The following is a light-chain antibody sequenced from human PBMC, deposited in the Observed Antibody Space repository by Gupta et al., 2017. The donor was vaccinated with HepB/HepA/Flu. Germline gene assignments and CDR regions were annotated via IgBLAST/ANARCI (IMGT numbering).Light chain of an antibody. CDR3: QQYGTSPRS. CDR1: QSVSSSY. Sequence: ECVLTQSPGTLSLSPGDRATLSCRASQSVSSSYLAWYQQKPGQAPRLLIYGASSRATGIPDRFSGSGSGTDFTLTISRLEAEDVAVYYCQQYGTSPRSFGQGTKLEIK. CDR2: GAS. V-gene: IGKV3-20*01. J-gene: IGKJ2*04.